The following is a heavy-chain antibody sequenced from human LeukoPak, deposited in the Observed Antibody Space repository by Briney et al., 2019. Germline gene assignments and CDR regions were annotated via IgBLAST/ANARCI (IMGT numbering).Heavy chain of an antibody. J-gene: IGHJ4*02. V-gene: IGHV4-31*03. D-gene: IGHD4-23*01. CDR1: GGSISSGGYY. CDR3: ARVRRATVVMDY. Sequence: SQTLSLTCSVSGGSISSGGYYWSWIRPHPGEGLGWIGYIYYSGSTYYNPSLKSRVTISVDTSKNQFSLKLSSVTAADTAVYYCARVRRATVVMDYWGQGTLVTVSS. CDR2: IYYSGST.